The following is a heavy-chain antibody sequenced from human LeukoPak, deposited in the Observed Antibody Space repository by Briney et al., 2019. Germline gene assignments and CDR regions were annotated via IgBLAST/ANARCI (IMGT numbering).Heavy chain of an antibody. CDR2: IWYDGSKK. D-gene: IGHD3-16*01. Sequence: GGSLRLSCVASGFAFNTYGMHWVRQAPGKGLEWVAVIWYDGSKKFYADSVNGRFTISRDDSKNTLYLQMSGLRADDTAVYCCAGAYSAGWFTYWSQGTPVTVSS. J-gene: IGHJ4*02. CDR1: GFAFNTYG. V-gene: IGHV3-33*01. CDR3: AGAYSAGWFTY.